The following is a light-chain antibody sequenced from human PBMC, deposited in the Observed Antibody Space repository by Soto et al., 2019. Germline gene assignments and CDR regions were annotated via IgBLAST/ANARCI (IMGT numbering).Light chain of an antibody. CDR1: QSVGSK. J-gene: IGKJ1*01. V-gene: IGKV3-15*01. Sequence: ETVMTQSPATLSVSPGERATLSCRASQSVGSKLAWYQHKPGQAPRLLIYGASTRATAIPPRFSGSGSGTEFTLTISSLQSEASAVYYCQQHNNWPPWTFGQGTTVEIK. CDR2: GAS. CDR3: QQHNNWPPWT.